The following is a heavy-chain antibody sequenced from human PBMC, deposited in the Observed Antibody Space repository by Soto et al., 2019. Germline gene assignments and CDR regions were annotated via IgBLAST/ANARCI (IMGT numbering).Heavy chain of an antibody. Sequence: PGGSLRLSCAASGFTISTYAMSWVRQAPGRGLEWVSAISIDGRKTYYADSVKGRFTISRDNSRNTLYLEMNSLRAEDTAVYYCAKAPVETCEGGSCYPFDSWGQGTLVTVSS. D-gene: IGHD2-15*01. CDR1: GFTISTYA. CDR2: ISIDGRKT. J-gene: IGHJ4*02. CDR3: AKAPVETCEGGSCYPFDS. V-gene: IGHV3-23*01.